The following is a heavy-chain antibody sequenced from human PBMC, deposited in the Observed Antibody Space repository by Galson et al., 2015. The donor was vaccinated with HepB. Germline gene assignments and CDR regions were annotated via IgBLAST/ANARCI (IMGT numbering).Heavy chain of an antibody. CDR1: GVTFSRYW. Sequence: SLRLSCAGSGVTFSRYWMHWVRQVPGKGLVWVPRINEDGSRTDYADSVRGRFTISRDNAKNMVYLQMNSLRAEDTAVDHCAKDHGGPDDYWGQGTLVTVST. CDR3: AKDHGGPDDY. CDR2: INEDGSRT. D-gene: IGHD5-24*01. V-gene: IGHV3-74*01. J-gene: IGHJ4*02.